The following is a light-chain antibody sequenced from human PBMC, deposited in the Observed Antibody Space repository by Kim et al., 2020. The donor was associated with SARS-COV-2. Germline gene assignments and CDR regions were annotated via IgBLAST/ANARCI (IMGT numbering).Light chain of an antibody. CDR1: QSVNGRF. V-gene: IGKV3-20*01. CDR2: GAS. CDR3: QQYDSSVWT. J-gene: IGKJ1*01. Sequence: ELVLTQSPGTLSLSPGEGATLSCRASQSVNGRFLAWYQQKPGQAPRLLIYGASTRAIGIPDRFSGSGSGTDFTLTISRLEPEDFAMYYCQQYDSSVWTFGQGTKVDIK.